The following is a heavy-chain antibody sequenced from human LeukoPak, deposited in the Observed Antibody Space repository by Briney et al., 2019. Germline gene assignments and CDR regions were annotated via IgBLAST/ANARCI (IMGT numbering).Heavy chain of an antibody. J-gene: IGHJ4*02. CDR1: GYTFTSYY. V-gene: IGHV1-46*01. Sequence: ASVKVSCKASGYTFTSYYMHWVRQAPGQGLEWMGIINPSSGKTTYAQKFQGRVTMTRDTSTSTIFMELSSLISEDTAVYYCARASEWLVKFDYWGQGTLVTVSS. D-gene: IGHD6-19*01. CDR2: INPSSGKT. CDR3: ARASEWLVKFDY.